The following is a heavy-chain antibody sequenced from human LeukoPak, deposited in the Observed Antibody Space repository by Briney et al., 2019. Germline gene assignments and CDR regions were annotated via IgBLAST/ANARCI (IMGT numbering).Heavy chain of an antibody. Sequence: MGWMNPNSGNTGYAQKFQGRVTMTRNTSISTAYMELSSLRSEDTAVYYCARASTYYYGMDVWGQGTTVTVSS. V-gene: IGHV1-8*01. D-gene: IGHD2-2*01. J-gene: IGHJ6*02. CDR2: MNPNSGNT. CDR3: ARASTYYYGMDV.